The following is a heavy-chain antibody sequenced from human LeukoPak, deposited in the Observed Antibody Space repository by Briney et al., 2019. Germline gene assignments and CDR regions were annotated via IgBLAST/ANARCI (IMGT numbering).Heavy chain of an antibody. CDR3: AKGGEEQQLVGDY. Sequence: PGGSLRLSCAASGFTFDDYAMHWVRQAPGKGLEWVSGISWNSGSIGYADSVKGRFTISRDNAKNSLYLQMSSLRAEDTALYYCAKGGEEQQLVGDYWGQGTLVTVSS. CDR2: ISWNSGSI. V-gene: IGHV3-9*01. CDR1: GFTFDDYA. J-gene: IGHJ4*02. D-gene: IGHD6-13*01.